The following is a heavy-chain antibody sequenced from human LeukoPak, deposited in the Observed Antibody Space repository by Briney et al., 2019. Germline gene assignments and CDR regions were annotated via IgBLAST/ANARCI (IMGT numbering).Heavy chain of an antibody. V-gene: IGHV3-33*05. CDR3: ARGEFGDYYYFYMDV. CDR2: ISYDGSDK. D-gene: IGHD2/OR15-2a*01. CDR1: GFTFSSYG. Sequence: GGSLRLSCAASGFTFSSYGMHWVRQAPGKGLEWVALISYDGSDKYYADSVEGRFTISRDNSKSTLYLQMNTLRAEDTATYYCARGEFGDYYYFYMDVWGKGTTVTVSS. J-gene: IGHJ6*03.